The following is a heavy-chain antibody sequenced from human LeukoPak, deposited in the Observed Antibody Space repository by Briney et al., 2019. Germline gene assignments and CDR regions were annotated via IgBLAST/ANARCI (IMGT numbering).Heavy chain of an antibody. D-gene: IGHD4-17*01. Sequence: SETLSLTCCVSGDSISRRSSYWTWTRQPAGRGLKWIGRVYSTGTPNYNPSLKSRVTMSVDTSKNQFSLTLNSVTAADTSVYYCARARRDYGRSFDYWGQGTLVTVSS. CDR3: ARARRDYGRSFDY. V-gene: IGHV4-61*02. J-gene: IGHJ4*02. CDR2: VYSTGTP. CDR1: GDSISRRSSY.